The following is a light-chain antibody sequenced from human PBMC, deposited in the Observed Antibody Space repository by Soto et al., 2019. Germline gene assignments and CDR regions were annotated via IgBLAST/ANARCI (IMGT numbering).Light chain of an antibody. J-gene: IGLJ3*02. Sequence: QSVLTQPPSVSGSPGQSVTISCTGTRNDVGSYNSVSWYQQPPGTVPKLMIYEVSNWPSGVPGRFSGSKSGNTAYLTISGLQAEDEADYYCSSFTTTDTWVLGGGTQLTVL. CDR1: RNDVGSYNS. CDR3: SSFTTTDTWV. CDR2: EVS. V-gene: IGLV2-18*02.